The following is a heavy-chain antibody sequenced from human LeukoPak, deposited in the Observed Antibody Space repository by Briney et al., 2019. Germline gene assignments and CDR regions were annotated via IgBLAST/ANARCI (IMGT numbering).Heavy chain of an antibody. Sequence: SETLSLTCTVSGASLNSDTYYWGWLRQPPGKGLEWIGTHSHSGSAYYNPSLRSRITMSLDTSENQLSLKLYSVTAADTAIYYCARYQTGTMFAVWGQGTLVTISS. CDR3: ARYQTGTMFAV. CDR1: GASLNSDTYY. CDR2: HSHSGSA. J-gene: IGHJ4*02. D-gene: IGHD1/OR15-1a*01. V-gene: IGHV4-39*07.